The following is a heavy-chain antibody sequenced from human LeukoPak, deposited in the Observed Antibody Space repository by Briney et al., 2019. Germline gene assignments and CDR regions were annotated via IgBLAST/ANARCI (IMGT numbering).Heavy chain of an antibody. J-gene: IGHJ4*02. CDR3: ARGGTVVNPNIFDY. CDR2: IKQDGSAK. V-gene: IGHV3-7*01. D-gene: IGHD4-23*01. CDR1: GFTFSTYW. Sequence: GGSLRLSCAASGFTFSTYWMTWVRQAPGKGLEWVANIKQDGSAKYYVDSVKGRFTTSRDSAENSLYLQMNSLRAEDTAVYYCARGGTVVNPNIFDYWGQGTLVTVSS.